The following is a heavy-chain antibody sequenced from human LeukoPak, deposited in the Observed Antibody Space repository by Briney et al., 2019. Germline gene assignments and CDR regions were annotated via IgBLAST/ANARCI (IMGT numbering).Heavy chain of an antibody. CDR3: ARGAEAETSPLDF. Sequence: ASVKVSYKASGYIFSDYYMHWVRQAPGQGLEWLGWINPKSGAADYAQQFRGRVTMTRDTSINTDYMEMKRVTSDDTAVYYCARGAEAETSPLDFWGQGTLVIVS. CDR2: INPKSGAA. D-gene: IGHD6-13*01. V-gene: IGHV1-2*02. CDR1: GYIFSDYY. J-gene: IGHJ4*02.